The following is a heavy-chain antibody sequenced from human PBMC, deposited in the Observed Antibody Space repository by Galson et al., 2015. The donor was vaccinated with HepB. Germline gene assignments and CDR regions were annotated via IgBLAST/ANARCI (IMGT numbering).Heavy chain of an antibody. V-gene: IGHV5-51*01. CDR2: IYPGDSDT. J-gene: IGHJ4*02. CDR1: GYSFTNYW. Sequence: QSGAEVKKPGESLKISCQGSGYSFTNYWIGWVRQMPGKGLEWMGIIYPGDSDTRYSPSFQGQVTISADESISTAYLQWSGLKASDTAMYYCTRLGYCGGGSCYQRGYFDSWGQGTLVIVSS. CDR3: TRLGYCGGGSCYQRGYFDS. D-gene: IGHD2-15*01.